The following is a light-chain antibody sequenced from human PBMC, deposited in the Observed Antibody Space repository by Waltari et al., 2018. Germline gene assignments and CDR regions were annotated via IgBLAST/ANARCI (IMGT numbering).Light chain of an antibody. Sequence: EIVLTQSPDTLSLSPGERDTLSCRASQSVRSNYLAWYQQKPGQAPRRLINGASSRATGIPDRFSGSGSGTDFTLTISRLEPEDFAVYYCQQYGDSPLTFGGGTKVEIK. CDR3: QQYGDSPLT. J-gene: IGKJ4*01. V-gene: IGKV3-20*01. CDR1: QSVRSNY. CDR2: GAS.